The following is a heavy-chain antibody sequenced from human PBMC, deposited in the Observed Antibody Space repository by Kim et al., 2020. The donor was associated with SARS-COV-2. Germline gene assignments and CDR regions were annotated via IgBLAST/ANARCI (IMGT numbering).Heavy chain of an antibody. D-gene: IGHD3-22*01. CDR3: ARVNYRLYYYDSSGSPRGAFDI. CDR2: ISSSSSYI. V-gene: IGHV3-21*01. Sequence: GGSLRLSCAASGFTFSSYSMNWVRQAPGKGLEWVSSISSSSSYIYYADSVKGRFTISRDNAKNSLYLQMNSLRAEDTAVYYCARVNYRLYYYDSSGSPRGAFDIWGQGTMVTVSS. J-gene: IGHJ3*02. CDR1: GFTFSSYS.